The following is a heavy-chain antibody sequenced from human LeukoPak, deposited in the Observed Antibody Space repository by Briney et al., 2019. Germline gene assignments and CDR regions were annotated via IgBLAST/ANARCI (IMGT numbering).Heavy chain of an antibody. Sequence: SETLPLTCTASGGSISSYYWSWVRQPPGKGLEWIGYIYYSGSTNYNPSLKSRVTISVDTSKNQFSLKLSSVPAADTAVYYCARTRDGYEAFDVCGRGTMVTVSS. V-gene: IGHV4-59*01. CDR1: GGSISSYY. J-gene: IGHJ3*01. CDR2: IYYSGST. CDR3: ARTRDGYEAFDV. D-gene: IGHD5-24*01.